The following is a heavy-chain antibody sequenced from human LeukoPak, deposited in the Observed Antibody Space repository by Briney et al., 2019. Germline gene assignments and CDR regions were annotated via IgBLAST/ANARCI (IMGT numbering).Heavy chain of an antibody. CDR1: GYSFTNYW. CDR2: IYPGDSDT. Sequence: GESPKISCKGSGYSFTNYWIAWVRQMPGKGLERMGVIYPGDSDTRYSPSFQGQVTISADKSISTAYLQWSSLKASDSAMYYCTRASGGNSYNYWGQGTLVTVSS. CDR3: TRASGGNSYNY. V-gene: IGHV5-51*01. D-gene: IGHD4-23*01. J-gene: IGHJ4*02.